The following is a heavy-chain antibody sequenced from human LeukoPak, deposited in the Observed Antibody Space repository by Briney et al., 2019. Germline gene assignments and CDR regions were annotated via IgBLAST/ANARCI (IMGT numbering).Heavy chain of an antibody. CDR2: ISSSGSTI. J-gene: IGHJ4*02. Sequence: PGGSPRLSCAASGFTFSSYEMNWVRQAPGKGLEWVSYISSSGSTIYYADSVRGRFTISRDNSKNSLFLQMHSLRAEDSAFYYCARDMTAHSSAVSGVPGDYWGQGTLVTVSS. V-gene: IGHV3-48*03. D-gene: IGHD2-21*02. CDR1: GFTFSSYE. CDR3: ARDMTAHSSAVSGVPGDY.